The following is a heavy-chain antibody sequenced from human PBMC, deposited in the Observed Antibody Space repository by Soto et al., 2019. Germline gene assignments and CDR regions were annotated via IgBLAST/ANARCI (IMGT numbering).Heavy chain of an antibody. V-gene: IGHV1-18*01. Sequence: QVQLVQSGAEVKKPGASVKVSCKASGYTFTSYGISWVRQAPGQGLEWMGWNSAYNGNTNYAQKLQGRVTMTTDKSPSTAYMELRSLRSDDTAVYYCARPYCSGGSCYYYNGMDVWGQGTTVTVSS. J-gene: IGHJ6*02. D-gene: IGHD2-15*01. CDR2: NSAYNGNT. CDR3: ARPYCSGGSCYYYNGMDV. CDR1: GYTFTSYG.